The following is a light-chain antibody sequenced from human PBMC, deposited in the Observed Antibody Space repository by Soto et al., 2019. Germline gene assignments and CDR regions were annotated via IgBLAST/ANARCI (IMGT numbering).Light chain of an antibody. V-gene: IGLV2-23*02. CDR2: EVS. CDR3: CSYAGNSGV. J-gene: IGLJ3*02. CDR1: SSDVGSYNF. Sequence: QSALTQPASVSASPGQSIIISCTGTSSDVGSYNFVSWYQQHPGKAPKLMIYEVSKRPSGVSNRFSGSKSGNTASLTISGLQPEDEADYYCCSYAGNSGVFSGGTKLTVL.